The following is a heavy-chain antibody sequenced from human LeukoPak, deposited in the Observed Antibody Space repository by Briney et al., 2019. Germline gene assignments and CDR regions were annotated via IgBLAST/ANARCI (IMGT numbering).Heavy chain of an antibody. V-gene: IGHV4-61*02. D-gene: IGHD5-12*01. Sequence: SETLSLTCTVSGGSISSGSYHWSWIRQPAGKGLEWIGRIYTSGSTNYNPSLKSRVTISVDTSKNQFSLKLSSVTAADTAVYYCARGEVAIDYWGQGTLVTVSS. J-gene: IGHJ4*02. CDR2: IYTSGST. CDR1: GGSISSGSYH. CDR3: ARGEVAIDY.